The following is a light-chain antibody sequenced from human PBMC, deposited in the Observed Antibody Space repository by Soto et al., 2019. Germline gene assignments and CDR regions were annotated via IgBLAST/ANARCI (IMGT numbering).Light chain of an antibody. CDR2: ETS. J-gene: IGKJ4*01. Sequence: DIEMTQSPSTLSAYVGDRVTITCRASQSFSTWLAWYQQKPGKAPNLLIYETSILESGVPSRFSGSGSGTEFTLTISSLQPDDFATYYCQQYNSNPLTFGGGTKVEIK. CDR1: QSFSTW. CDR3: QQYNSNPLT. V-gene: IGKV1-5*03.